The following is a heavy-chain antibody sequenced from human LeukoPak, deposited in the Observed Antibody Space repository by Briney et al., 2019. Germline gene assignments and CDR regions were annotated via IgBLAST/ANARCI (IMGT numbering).Heavy chain of an antibody. CDR2: VCSGGTT. CDR3: VRDRWPGLGDF. D-gene: IGHD6-19*01. J-gene: IGHJ6*02. Sequence: GGPLRLSCAVSGFTVSENYMSWVRQAPGKGLEWVSIVCSGGTTYYADPVKGRFTISRDKSKNTMYLQMSSLTAEDTAVYYCVRDRWPGLGDFWGQGTTATVSS. CDR1: GFTVSENY. V-gene: IGHV3-66*01.